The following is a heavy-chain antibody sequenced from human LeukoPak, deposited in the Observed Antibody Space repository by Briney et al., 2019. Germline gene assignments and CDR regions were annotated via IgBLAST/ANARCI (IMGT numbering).Heavy chain of an antibody. CDR1: GGTFSSYA. V-gene: IGHV1-69*04. CDR2: IIPILGIA. CDR3: ARDSPSSSWSFDY. J-gene: IGHJ4*02. Sequence: SVKVSCKASGGTFSSYAISWVRQAPGQGLEWMGRIIPILGIANYAQKFQGRVTITADKSTSTAYMELSSLRSEDTAVYYCARDSPSSSWSFDYWGQGTLVTVSS. D-gene: IGHD6-13*01.